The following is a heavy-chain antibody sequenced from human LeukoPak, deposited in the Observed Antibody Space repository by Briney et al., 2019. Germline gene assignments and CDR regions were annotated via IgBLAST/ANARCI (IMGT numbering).Heavy chain of an antibody. V-gene: IGHV3-30*02. CDR2: IRHDGSKK. D-gene: IGHD3-22*01. J-gene: IGHJ5*02. CDR3: ARDLGQYYDTSDNWFDP. Sequence: GGSLRLSCAASGFTFRSYGMHWVRQAPGKGLEWVTFIRHDGSKKYYADSVKGRFTISRDNSKNTLYLQMNSLRAEDTAVYYCARDLGQYYDTSDNWFDPWGQGTLVTVSS. CDR1: GFTFRSYG.